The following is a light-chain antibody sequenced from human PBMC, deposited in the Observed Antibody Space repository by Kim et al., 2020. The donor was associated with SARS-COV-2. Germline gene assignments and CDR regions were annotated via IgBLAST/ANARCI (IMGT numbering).Light chain of an antibody. CDR1: QGIGSW. Sequence: SASGGDRVTITWRASQGIGSWLACFQQKPGKAHKLLIYAASSLHNGVPSRFSGSGSGTDFTLTISSLQPEDFATYYCQQAYSFPYTFGQGTKLEI. J-gene: IGKJ2*01. CDR2: AAS. CDR3: QQAYSFPYT. V-gene: IGKV1-12*01.